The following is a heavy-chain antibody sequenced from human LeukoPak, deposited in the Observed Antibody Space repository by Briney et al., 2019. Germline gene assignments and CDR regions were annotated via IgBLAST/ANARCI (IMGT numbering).Heavy chain of an antibody. CDR3: ARSAVAGHPGRWFDP. CDR1: GGSISSYY. Sequence: SETLSLTCTVSGGSISSYYWSWLRQPPGKGLEWIGYIYYSGSTNYIPSLKSRVTISVDTSKNQFSLKLSSVTAADTAVYYCARSAVAGHPGRWFDPWGQGTLVTVSS. V-gene: IGHV4-59*01. J-gene: IGHJ5*02. CDR2: IYYSGST. D-gene: IGHD6-19*01.